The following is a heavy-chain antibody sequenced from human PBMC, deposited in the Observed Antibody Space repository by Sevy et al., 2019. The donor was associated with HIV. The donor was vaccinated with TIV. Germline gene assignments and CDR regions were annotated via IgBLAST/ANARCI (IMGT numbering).Heavy chain of an antibody. Sequence: GGSLRLSCAASGFTFSNAWMCWVRQAPGKGLEWVGRIKSKTDGGTTDYAAPVKGRFTISRDDSKNTLYLQMNSLKTEDTAVYYCTTDVGSFGFMDAFDIWGQGTMVTVSS. V-gene: IGHV3-15*01. J-gene: IGHJ3*02. CDR3: TTDVGSFGFMDAFDI. D-gene: IGHD1-26*01. CDR2: IKSKTDGGTT. CDR1: GFTFSNAW.